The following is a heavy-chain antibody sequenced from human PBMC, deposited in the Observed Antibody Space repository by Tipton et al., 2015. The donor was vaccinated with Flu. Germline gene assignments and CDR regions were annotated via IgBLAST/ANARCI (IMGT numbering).Heavy chain of an antibody. CDR3: VRTPSLVTSLRSLDY. V-gene: IGHV5-51*03. J-gene: IGHJ4*02. Sequence: VQLVQSGAEVKKPGESLKISCQGSGYSFTNYWIAWVRQMPGKGLEWMGIIYPRDSDTRYSPSFQGQVTISADRSISTAYLQWSSLKASDSAMYYCVRTPSLVTSLRSLDYWGQGTLVTVSS. CDR2: IYPRDSDT. D-gene: IGHD3-16*02. CDR1: GYSFTNYW.